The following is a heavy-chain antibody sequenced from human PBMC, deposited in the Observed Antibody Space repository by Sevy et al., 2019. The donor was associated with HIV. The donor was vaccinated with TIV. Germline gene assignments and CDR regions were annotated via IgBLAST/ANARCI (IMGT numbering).Heavy chain of an antibody. CDR3: ARISYYYYYMDV. CDR2: ISAYNGNT. Sequence: ASVKVSCKASGYTFTSYGISWVRQVPGQGLEWMGWISAYNGNTNYAQKLQGRVTMTTDTSTSTAYMEVRSLRSDDTAVYYCARISYYYYYMDVWGKGTTVTVSS. V-gene: IGHV1-18*04. J-gene: IGHJ6*03. CDR1: GYTFTSYG.